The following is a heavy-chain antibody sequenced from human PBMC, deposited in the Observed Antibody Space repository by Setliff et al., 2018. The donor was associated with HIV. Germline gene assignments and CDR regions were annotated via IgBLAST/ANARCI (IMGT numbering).Heavy chain of an antibody. CDR1: RGPFSGYS. CDR2: INFSGTT. J-gene: IGHJ4*02. Sequence: SETLSLTCGVFRGPFSGYSWSWIRQSPGRGLEWIGEINFSGTTNYNPSLKSRVTISIDTSKEWFSLNLTSVTAADTATYYCVRGGGEHYSLFSGYYTPWGDFWGQGTPVTVSS. D-gene: IGHD3-3*01. V-gene: IGHV4-34*01. CDR3: VRGGGEHYSLFSGYYTPWGDF.